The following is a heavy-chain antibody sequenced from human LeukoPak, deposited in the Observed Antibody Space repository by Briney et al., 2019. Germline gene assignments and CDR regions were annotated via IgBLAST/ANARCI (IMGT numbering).Heavy chain of an antibody. D-gene: IGHD4-23*01. CDR1: GGSFSGYY. CDR2: INHSGST. Sequence: SETLSLTCAVYGGSFSGYYWSWIRQPPGKGLEWIGEINHSGSTNYNPSLKSRVTISVDTSKNQFSLKLGSVTAADTAVYYCARGGDYGGNSGFDYWGQGTLVTVSS. V-gene: IGHV4-34*01. J-gene: IGHJ4*02. CDR3: ARGGDYGGNSGFDY.